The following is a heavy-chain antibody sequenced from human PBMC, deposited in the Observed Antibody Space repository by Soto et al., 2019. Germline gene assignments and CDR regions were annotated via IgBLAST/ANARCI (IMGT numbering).Heavy chain of an antibody. J-gene: IGHJ6*02. CDR2: IYDSGNT. Sequence: SETLSLTCTVSGGFISSNYWSWIRQPPGKGLEWIGNIYDSGNTKYNPSLKSRVIMSVDTSKNQFSLKLSSVTAADSAVYYCARANMIYGLGVWGPGTTVTVSS. CDR1: GGFISSNY. D-gene: IGHD3-16*01. V-gene: IGHV4-59*01. CDR3: ARANMIYGLGV.